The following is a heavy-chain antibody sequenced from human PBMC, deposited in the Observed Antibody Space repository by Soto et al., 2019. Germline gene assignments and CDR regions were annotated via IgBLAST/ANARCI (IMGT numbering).Heavy chain of an antibody. Sequence: QVQLQESGPGLVKPSETLSLTCTVSGGSVSSGSYYWSWIRQPPGKGLEWIGYIYYSGSTNYNPSLKSRVTISVDTSKNQFSLKLSSVTAADTAVYYCASGSYFDYWGQGTLVTVSS. V-gene: IGHV4-61*01. D-gene: IGHD1-26*01. CDR2: IYYSGST. CDR3: ASGSYFDY. J-gene: IGHJ4*02. CDR1: GGSVSSGSYY.